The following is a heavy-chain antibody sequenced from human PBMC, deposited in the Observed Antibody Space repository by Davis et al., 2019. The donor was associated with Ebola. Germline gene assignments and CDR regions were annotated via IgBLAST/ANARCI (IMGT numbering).Heavy chain of an antibody. J-gene: IGHJ4*02. CDR3: ARTAFWSGYPYYFDY. Sequence: GESLKLSCKGSGYSFTSYWISWVRQMPAKGLEWMGIIYPGDSDTRYSPSFQGQVTISADKSISTAYLQWSSLKASDTAMYYCARTAFWSGYPYYFDYWGQGTLVTVSS. CDR1: GYSFTSYW. D-gene: IGHD3-3*01. CDR2: IYPGDSDT. V-gene: IGHV5-51*01.